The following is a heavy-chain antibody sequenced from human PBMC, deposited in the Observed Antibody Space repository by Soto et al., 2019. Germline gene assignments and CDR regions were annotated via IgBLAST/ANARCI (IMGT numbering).Heavy chain of an antibody. D-gene: IGHD5-18*01. Sequence: QVQLVQSGAEVKKPGASVKVSCKSSGYAFTGYGITWVRQAPGQGLEWLGWISGYSGDTNYAQNFQGRVSVTTDTSTSTAYMELRSLTSDDTALYYCARIPAFAIHGSDIWGQGTMVTVSS. CDR2: ISGYSGDT. J-gene: IGHJ3*02. CDR3: ARIPAFAIHGSDI. V-gene: IGHV1-18*01. CDR1: GYAFTGYG.